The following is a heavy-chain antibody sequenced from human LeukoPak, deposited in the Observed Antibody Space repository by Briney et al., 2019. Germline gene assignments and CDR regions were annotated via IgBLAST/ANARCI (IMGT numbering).Heavy chain of an antibody. CDR3: ARDRFHSSSRVDY. Sequence: GGSLRLSCAASGFTVSSNYMSWVRQAPGKGLEWVSVIYSGGSTYYADSVKGRFTISRDNSKNTLYLQMNSLRAEDTAVYYCARDRFHSSSRVDYWGQGTLVTVSS. V-gene: IGHV3-66*01. CDR2: IYSGGST. J-gene: IGHJ4*02. CDR1: GFTVSSNY. D-gene: IGHD6-13*01.